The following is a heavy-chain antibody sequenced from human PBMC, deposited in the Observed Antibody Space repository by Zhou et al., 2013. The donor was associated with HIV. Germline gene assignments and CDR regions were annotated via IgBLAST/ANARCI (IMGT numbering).Heavy chain of an antibody. CDR3: AKSRHQLVILDS. J-gene: IGHJ4*02. CDR1: DYPFTSYD. Sequence: QVQLEQSGGEVKKPGASVKVSCKASDYPFTSYDINWVRQATGQGLEWMGWMNPNSGNTGYAQMFQGRVSFTRNTSINTVYMELSSLRSEDSAMYYCAKSRHQLVILDSWGQGTLVTVSS. V-gene: IGHV1-8*03. CDR2: MNPNSGNT. D-gene: IGHD6-13*01.